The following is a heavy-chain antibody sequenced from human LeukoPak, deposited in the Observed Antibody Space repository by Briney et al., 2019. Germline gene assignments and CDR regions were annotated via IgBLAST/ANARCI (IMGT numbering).Heavy chain of an antibody. V-gene: IGHV3-23*01. J-gene: IGHJ4*02. CDR1: GFTFRNYG. CDR2: MSGSGART. CDR3: AKALGSGSYYYFDY. Sequence: PGGSLRLSCAASGFTFRNYGMNWVRQAPGKGLEWVSLMSGSGARTYYADSVKGRFTISRDNSKNTLYLHMNSLRAENTAVYYCAKALGSGSYYYFDYWGQGTLVTVSS. D-gene: IGHD1-26*01.